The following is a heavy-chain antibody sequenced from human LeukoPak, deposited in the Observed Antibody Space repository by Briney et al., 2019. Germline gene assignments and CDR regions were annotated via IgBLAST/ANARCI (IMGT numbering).Heavy chain of an antibody. CDR1: GFTFSSYA. Sequence: GGSLRLSCAASGFTFSSYAMSWVRQAPGKGLEWVSAISGSGGSTYYADSVKGRFTISRDNAKNSLYLQMNSLRAEDTALYHCARDLLPVRPHDYWGQGTLVTVSS. J-gene: IGHJ4*02. D-gene: IGHD3-10*01. CDR2: ISGSGGST. CDR3: ARDLLPVRPHDY. V-gene: IGHV3-23*01.